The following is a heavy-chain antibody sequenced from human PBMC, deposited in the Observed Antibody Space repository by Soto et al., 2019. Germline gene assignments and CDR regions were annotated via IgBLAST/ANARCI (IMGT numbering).Heavy chain of an antibody. J-gene: IGHJ6*02. CDR3: AMLNSGSYSYHGMDV. CDR2: ISGSGGNT. V-gene: IGHV3-23*01. Sequence: EVQLLESGGDLVQPGGSLRLSCAASGFTFSSYAMNWVRQAPGKGLEWVTAISGSGGNTFYADSVKGRFTISRNNSKNTRFLQMHSLRAEDTAIYYCAMLNSGSYSYHGMDVWGQGTTVTVSS. D-gene: IGHD1-26*01. CDR1: GFTFSSYA.